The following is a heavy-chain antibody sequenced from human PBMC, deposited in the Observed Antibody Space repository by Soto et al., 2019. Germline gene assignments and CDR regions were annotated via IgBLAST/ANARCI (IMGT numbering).Heavy chain of an antibody. D-gene: IGHD2-2*01. V-gene: IGHV4-59*01. CDR2: IYYSGST. CDR1: GGSISSYY. J-gene: IGHJ6*03. Sequence: SETLSLTCTVSGGSISSYYWSWIRQPPGKGLEWIGYIYYSGSTNYNPSLKSRVTISVDTSKNQFSLKLSSVTAADTAVYYCARAEGYCSSTSCVWALSLYYYYYMDVWGKGTTVTVSS. CDR3: ARAEGYCSSTSCVWALSLYYYYYMDV.